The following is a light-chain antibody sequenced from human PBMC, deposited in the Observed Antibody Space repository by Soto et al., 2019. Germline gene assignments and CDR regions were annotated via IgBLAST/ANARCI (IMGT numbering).Light chain of an antibody. CDR3: QQSYNAPWA. Sequence: DIQMTQSPSSLSASVGDRVTITCRASQSIRTFLNWYQQKPEKAPKLLIYAASNLQSGVPSRFSGSGSGTDFTLTINSLQPEDFATYYCQQSYNAPWAFGQGTKVEIK. J-gene: IGKJ1*01. CDR2: AAS. V-gene: IGKV1-39*01. CDR1: QSIRTF.